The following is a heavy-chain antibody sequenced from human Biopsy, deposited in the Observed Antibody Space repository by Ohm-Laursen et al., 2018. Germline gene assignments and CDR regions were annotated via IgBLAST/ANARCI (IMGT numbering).Heavy chain of an antibody. D-gene: IGHD3-3*01. Sequence: ASVKVSCKASGYTFTTYYIHWVRQAPGQGLEWMGIINPGGNSTAYTQNFQGRVTMTWDTSISTTYMELRRLTSDDTAVFYCARELGDFWGGRQFDFWGQGTLATVSS. CDR2: INPGGNST. V-gene: IGHV1-46*01. CDR1: GYTFTTYY. CDR3: ARELGDFWGGRQFDF. J-gene: IGHJ5*01.